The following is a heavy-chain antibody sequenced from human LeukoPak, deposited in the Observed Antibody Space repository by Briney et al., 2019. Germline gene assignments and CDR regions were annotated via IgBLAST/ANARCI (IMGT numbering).Heavy chain of an antibody. D-gene: IGHD4-17*01. CDR2: ISTSSSYI. CDR1: GITFSSYS. V-gene: IGHV3-21*01. CDR3: ARRYGDYVGSFEY. J-gene: IGHJ4*02. Sequence: PGGSLRLSCAASGITFSSYSMNWVRQAPGKGLEWVSSISTSSSYIYYADSVKGRFTISRDNAKNSLYLQMNSLRAEDTAVHYCARRYGDYVGSFEYWGQGTQVTVSS.